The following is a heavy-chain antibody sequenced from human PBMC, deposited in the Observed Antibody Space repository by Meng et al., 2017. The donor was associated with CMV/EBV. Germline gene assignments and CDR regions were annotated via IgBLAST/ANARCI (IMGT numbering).Heavy chain of an antibody. J-gene: IGHJ6*02. V-gene: IGHV4-61*01. CDR2: IYYSGST. CDR1: GGSVSSGSYY. CDR3: ARGGGIQLWYYYYGMDV. D-gene: IGHD5-18*01. Sequence: SETLSLTCTVSGGSVSSGSYYWSWIRQPPGKGLEWIGYIYYSGSTNYNPSLKSRVTISVDTSKNQFSLKLSSVTAADTAVYYCARGGGIQLWYYYYGMDVWGQGTTVTVSS.